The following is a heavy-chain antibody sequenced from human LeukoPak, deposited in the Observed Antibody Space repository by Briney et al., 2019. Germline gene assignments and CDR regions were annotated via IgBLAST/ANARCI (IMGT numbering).Heavy chain of an antibody. CDR1: GFTFSSYD. V-gene: IGHV3-23*01. CDR2: ITYSSGYT. D-gene: IGHD3-10*01. J-gene: IGHJ4*02. CDR3: AKDPSDLGGSGSNNYFDC. Sequence: GGSLRLSCAASGFTFSSYDMSWVRQAPGKGLEWVSGITYSSGYTYYADSVKGRFTISRDNSRNTLYLQMNSLRAEDTAVYYCAKDPSDLGGSGSNNYFDCWGQGTLVNVSS.